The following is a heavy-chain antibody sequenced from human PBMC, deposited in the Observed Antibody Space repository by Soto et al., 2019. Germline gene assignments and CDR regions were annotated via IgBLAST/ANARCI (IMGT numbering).Heavy chain of an antibody. CDR3: ARVGKSPSPAPYYGMDV. Sequence: GGSLRLSCAASGFTFSSYWMHWVRQAPGKGLVWVPRINSDGSSTSYADSVKGRFTISRDNAKNTLYLQMNSLRAEDTAVYYCARVGKSPSPAPYYGMDVWGQGTTVTVSS. CDR1: GFTFSSYW. V-gene: IGHV3-74*01. D-gene: IGHD6-13*01. J-gene: IGHJ6*02. CDR2: INSDGSST.